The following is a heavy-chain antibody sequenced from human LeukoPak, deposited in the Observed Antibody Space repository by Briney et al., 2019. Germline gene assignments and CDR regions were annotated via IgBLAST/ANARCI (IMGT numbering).Heavy chain of an antibody. V-gene: IGHV3-53*01. CDR2: IYGSSTT. D-gene: IGHD2-15*01. CDR1: GFTVSTNY. Sequence: QTGGSLRLSCGASGFTVSTNYMNWVRQAPGKGLEWVSLIYGSSTTNYADSVKGRFTISRDDSKNTLYLQMNSLRAEDTAVYYCARGPRPGSSGDPNLDYWGQGTLVTVSS. J-gene: IGHJ4*02. CDR3: ARGPRPGSSGDPNLDY.